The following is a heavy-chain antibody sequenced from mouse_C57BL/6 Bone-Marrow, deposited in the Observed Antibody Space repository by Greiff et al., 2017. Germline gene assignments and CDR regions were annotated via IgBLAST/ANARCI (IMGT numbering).Heavy chain of an antibody. CDR3: ARSGDSTVFDY. J-gene: IGHJ2*01. D-gene: IGHD2-5*01. CDR1: GYTFTSYW. CDR2: IHPNSGST. Sequence: VQLQQPGAELVKPGASVKLSCKASGYTFTSYWMPWVKQRPGQGLEWIGMIHPNSGSTNYNEKFKSKATLTVDKSSSTAYMRLSSLTSEDSAVYYCARSGDSTVFDYWGQGTTLTVSS. V-gene: IGHV1-64*01.